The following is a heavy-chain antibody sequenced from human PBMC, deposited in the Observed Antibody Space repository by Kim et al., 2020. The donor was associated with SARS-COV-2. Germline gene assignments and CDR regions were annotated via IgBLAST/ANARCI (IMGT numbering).Heavy chain of an antibody. CDR1: GFTFSDSA. CDR3: TRAPGTTLAIWDSFDI. V-gene: IGHV3-73*01. CDR2: IRSKVNGYST. J-gene: IGHJ3*02. Sequence: GGSLKLSCGASGFTFSDSAMHWVRRASGKGLEWVARIRSKVNGYSTAYSASGRGRFTISRDDSRNTAYLQMKSLKAEDAAVYYCTRAPGTTLAIWDSFDIWGQGTLVAVSS. D-gene: IGHD1-1*01.